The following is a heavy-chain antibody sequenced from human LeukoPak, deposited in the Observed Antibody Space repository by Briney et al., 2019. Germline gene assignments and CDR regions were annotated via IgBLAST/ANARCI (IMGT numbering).Heavy chain of an antibody. CDR1: GGSISSYY. D-gene: IGHD1-26*01. CDR2: IYTSGST. J-gene: IGHJ3*02. CDR3: ARDSGSPVRDDAFDI. Sequence: PSETLSLTCTVSGGSISSYYWSWIRQPAGKGLEWIGRIYTSGSTNYNPSLKSRVTMSVDTSKNQFSLKLSSVTAADTAVYYCARDSGSPVRDDAFDIWGQGTMVTVSS. V-gene: IGHV4-4*07.